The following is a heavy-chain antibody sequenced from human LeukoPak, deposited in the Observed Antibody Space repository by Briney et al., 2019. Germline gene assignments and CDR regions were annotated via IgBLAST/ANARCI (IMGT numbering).Heavy chain of an antibody. CDR2: ISGSTTDI. CDR1: GFTFTAYT. CDR3: ASTLVRGVIKKGLWEY. Sequence: SGGSLRLSCAASGFTFTAYTINWVRQAPGKGLEWVSYISGSTTDIYYADSVKGRFTISRDNAKNSLYLQMNSLRAEDTAVYYCASTLVRGVIKKGLWEYWGQGTLVTVSS. J-gene: IGHJ4*02. D-gene: IGHD3-10*01. V-gene: IGHV3-21*04.